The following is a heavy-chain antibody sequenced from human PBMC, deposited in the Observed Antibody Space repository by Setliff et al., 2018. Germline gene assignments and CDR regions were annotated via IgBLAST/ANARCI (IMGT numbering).Heavy chain of an antibody. CDR2: INHSGST. Sequence: SETLSLTCTVSGGSISSGGYYWSWIRQHPGKGLEWIGEINHSGSTNHNPSLKSRVTISVDTSKNQFSLNLSSVTAADTAMYYCARDYYDSRGSYAFDIWGQGTVVTVSS. V-gene: IGHV4-31*03. CDR1: GGSISSGGYY. D-gene: IGHD3-22*01. CDR3: ARDYYDSRGSYAFDI. J-gene: IGHJ3*02.